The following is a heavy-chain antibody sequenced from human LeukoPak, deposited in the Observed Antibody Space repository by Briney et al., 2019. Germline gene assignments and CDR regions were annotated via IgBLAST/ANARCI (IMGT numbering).Heavy chain of an antibody. CDR2: ISSSSSYI. CDR1: GFTFSSYS. V-gene: IGHV3-21*01. J-gene: IGHJ4*02. D-gene: IGHD1-26*01. CDR3: ARNYNGMSN. Sequence: GGSLRLSCAASGFTFSSYSMNWVRQAPGKGLEWVSSISSSSSYIYYADSVKGRFTISRDNAKNTLYLQMNSLKAEDSAMYYCARNYNGMSNWGQGTLVIVSS.